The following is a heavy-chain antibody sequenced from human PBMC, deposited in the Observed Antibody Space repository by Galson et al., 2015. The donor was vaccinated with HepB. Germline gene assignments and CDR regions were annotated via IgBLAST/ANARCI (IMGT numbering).Heavy chain of an antibody. V-gene: IGHV3-23*01. CDR1: GFTFSSYA. D-gene: IGHD6-19*01. CDR2: ISGSGGST. J-gene: IGHJ4*02. Sequence: SLRLSCAASGFTFSSYAMSWVRQAPGKGLEWVPAISGSGGSTYYADSVKGRFTISRDNSKNTLYLQMNSLRAEDTAVYYCAKAPFRWVSSGWLLDYWGQGTLVTVSS. CDR3: AKAPFRWVSSGWLLDY.